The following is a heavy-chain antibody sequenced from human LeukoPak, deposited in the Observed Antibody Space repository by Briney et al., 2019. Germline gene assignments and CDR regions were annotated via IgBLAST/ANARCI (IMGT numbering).Heavy chain of an antibody. CDR2: INHSGST. D-gene: IGHD5-18*01. Sequence: PSETLSLTCAVYGGSFSGYYWSWIRQPPGKGLEWIGEINHSGSTNYNPSLKSRVTISVDTSKNQFSLKLSSVTAADTAVYYCARGYSYGAFDIWGQGTMVTVSS. V-gene: IGHV4-34*01. J-gene: IGHJ3*02. CDR1: GGSFSGYY. CDR3: ARGYSYGAFDI.